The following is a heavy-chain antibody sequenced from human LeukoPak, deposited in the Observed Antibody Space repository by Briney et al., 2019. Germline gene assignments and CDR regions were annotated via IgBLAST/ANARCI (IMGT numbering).Heavy chain of an antibody. CDR1: GFTFSSYG. V-gene: IGHV3-30*18. CDR2: ISYDGSNK. J-gene: IGHJ6*02. CDR3: AKAAYYYGSGSYWNV. D-gene: IGHD3-10*01. Sequence: GGSLRLSCAASGFTFSSYGMHWVRQAPGKGLEWVAVISYDGSNKYYADSVKGRFTISRDNSKNTLYLQMNSLRAEDTAVYYCAKAAYYYGSGSYWNVWGQGTTVTVSS.